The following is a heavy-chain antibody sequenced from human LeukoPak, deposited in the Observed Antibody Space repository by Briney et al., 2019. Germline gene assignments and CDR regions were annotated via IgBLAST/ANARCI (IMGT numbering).Heavy chain of an antibody. J-gene: IGHJ4*02. CDR3: ARGTEYFDY. CDR2: IYYSGST. Sequence: PSETLSLTCTVSGGSISPYYWSWVRQPPGKGLEWIGYIYYSGSTNYNPSLKSRVTISVDTSKNQFSLKLSSVTAADTAVYYCARGTEYFDYWGQGTLVTVSS. CDR1: GGSISPYY. V-gene: IGHV4-59*01.